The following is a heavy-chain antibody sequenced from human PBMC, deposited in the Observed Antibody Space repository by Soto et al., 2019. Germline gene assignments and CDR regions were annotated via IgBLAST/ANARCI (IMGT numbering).Heavy chain of an antibody. CDR2: ISAYNGNT. CDR3: ARGSAAVDTGEGFDL. Sequence: QVQLVQFGAEVKKPGASVKVSCKASGYTFTNYVTSWVRQAPGQGLQWMGWISAYNGNTNYAQKLQGRVTMTTDTSTSTADMELRSLRSDDTAMYYCARGSAAVDTGEGFDLWGQGTMVTVSS. J-gene: IGHJ3*01. V-gene: IGHV1-18*01. D-gene: IGHD6-13*01. CDR1: GYTFTNYV.